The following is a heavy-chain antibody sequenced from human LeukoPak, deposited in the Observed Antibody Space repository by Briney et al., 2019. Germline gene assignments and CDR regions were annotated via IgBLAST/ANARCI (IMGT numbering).Heavy chain of an antibody. CDR2: IYYSGST. Sequence: PSETLSLTCTVSGGSISSSSYYWGWIRQPPGKGLEWIGSIYYSGSTYYNPSLKSRVTISVDTSKNQFSLKLSSVTAADTAVYYCARDSGKYGNAFDYWGQRTLVTVSS. J-gene: IGHJ4*02. V-gene: IGHV4-39*07. CDR1: GGSISSSSYY. CDR3: ARDSGKYGNAFDY. D-gene: IGHD3-10*01.